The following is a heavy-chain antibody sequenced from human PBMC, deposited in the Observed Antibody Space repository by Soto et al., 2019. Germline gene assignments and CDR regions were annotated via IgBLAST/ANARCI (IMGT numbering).Heavy chain of an antibody. CDR3: ATAAYRSGLRFLEWLLPYSFDY. CDR2: FDPEDGET. J-gene: IGHJ4*02. V-gene: IGHV1-24*01. CDR1: GYTLTDLS. Sequence: ASVKVSCKVSGYTLTDLSMQWVRQAPGKGLEWMGGFDPEDGETIYAQKFQGRVTMTEDTSTDTAYMELSSLRSEDTAVYYCATAAYRSGLRFLEWLLPYSFDYWGQGTLVTVSS. D-gene: IGHD3-3*01.